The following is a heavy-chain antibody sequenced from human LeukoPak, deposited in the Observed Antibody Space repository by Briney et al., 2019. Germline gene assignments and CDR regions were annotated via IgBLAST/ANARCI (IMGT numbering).Heavy chain of an antibody. J-gene: IGHJ4*02. V-gene: IGHV4-4*02. CDR1: GESISSSIW. D-gene: IGHD3-10*01. Sequence: SETLSLTCTVSGESISSSIWWRWVRQPPGKGLEWIGEIYHSGSTNYNPSLKSRVTISVDKSRNQFSLSLNSVTAADTAVYYCASGRGGIRGVFFDYWGQGTLVTVSS. CDR2: IYHSGST. CDR3: ASGRGGIRGVFFDY.